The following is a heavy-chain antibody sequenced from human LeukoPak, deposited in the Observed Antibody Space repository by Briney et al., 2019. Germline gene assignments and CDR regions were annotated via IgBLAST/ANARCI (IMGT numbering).Heavy chain of an antibody. CDR1: GFTFSSYA. CDR3: ARGYYDYVWGSYRPLDY. D-gene: IGHD3-16*02. CDR2: ISGSGGST. J-gene: IGHJ4*02. Sequence: GGSLRLSCAASGFTFSSYAMSWVRQAPGKGLEWVSAISGSGGSTYYADSVKGRFTISRDNAKNSLYLQMNSLRAEDTAVYYCARGYYDYVWGSYRPLDYWGQGTLVTVSS. V-gene: IGHV3-23*01.